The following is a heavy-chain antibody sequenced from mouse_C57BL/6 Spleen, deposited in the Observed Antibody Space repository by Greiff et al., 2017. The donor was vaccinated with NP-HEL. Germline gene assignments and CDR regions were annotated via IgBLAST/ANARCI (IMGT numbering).Heavy chain of an antibody. CDR1: GFTFSSYG. CDR3: ARKEDYYSYAMDY. Sequence: EVQLVESGGDLVKPGGSLKLSCAASGFTFSSYGMSWVRQTPDKRLEWVATISSGGSYTYYPDSVKGRFTISRDNAKNTLYLQMSSLKSEDTAMYYCARKEDYYSYAMDYWGQGTSVTVSS. V-gene: IGHV5-6*01. D-gene: IGHD2-12*01. CDR2: ISSGGSYT. J-gene: IGHJ4*01.